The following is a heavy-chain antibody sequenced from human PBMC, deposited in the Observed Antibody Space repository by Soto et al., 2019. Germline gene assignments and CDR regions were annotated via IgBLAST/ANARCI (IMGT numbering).Heavy chain of an antibody. CDR1: GYTFTTYW. CDR2: IYPSDSDT. Sequence: PGESLKISCQVSGYTFTTYWIGWVRQMPGKGLEWMGIIYPSDSDTRYSPSFQGQVTISADQSITTAYLQWDSLKAADTAIYYCARPANTVADHFDLWGQGTPVTVSS. D-gene: IGHD4-17*01. J-gene: IGHJ4*02. CDR3: ARPANTVADHFDL. V-gene: IGHV5-51*01.